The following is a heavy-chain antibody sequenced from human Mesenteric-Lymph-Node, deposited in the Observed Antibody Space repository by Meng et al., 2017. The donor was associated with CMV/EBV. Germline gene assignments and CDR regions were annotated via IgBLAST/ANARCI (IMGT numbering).Heavy chain of an antibody. V-gene: IGHV3-7*03. CDR2: IKEDGSQK. CDR3: ARFASVGY. Sequence: GESLKISCAASGFTFLNRWMTWVRQAPGKGPEWVATIKEDGSQKFYSASVKGRFTISRDNAQNSLYLQMNNLSPEDTAMYYCARFASVGYWGQGTLVTVSS. D-gene: IGHD3-16*01. J-gene: IGHJ4*02. CDR1: GFTFLNRW.